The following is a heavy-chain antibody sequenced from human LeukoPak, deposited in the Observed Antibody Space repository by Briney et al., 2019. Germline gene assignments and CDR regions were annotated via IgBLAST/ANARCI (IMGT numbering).Heavy chain of an antibody. CDR1: GFTFSSYG. V-gene: IGHV3-30*03. CDR2: ISYDGSNK. CDR3: ARDRGEWLVRWFDY. J-gene: IGHJ4*02. Sequence: GGSLRLSCAASGFTFSSYGMHWVRQAPGEGLEWVAVISYDGSNKYYADSVKGRFTISRDNSKNTLYLQMNSLRAEDTAVYYCARDRGEWLVRWFDYWGQGTLVTVSS. D-gene: IGHD6-19*01.